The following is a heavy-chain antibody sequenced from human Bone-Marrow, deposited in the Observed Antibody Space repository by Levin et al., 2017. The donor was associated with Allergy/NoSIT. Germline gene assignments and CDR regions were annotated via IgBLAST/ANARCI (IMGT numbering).Heavy chain of an antibody. V-gene: IGHV4-4*02. Sequence: GSLRLSCAVSGGSISSSNWWSWVRQPPGKGLEWIGEIYHSGSTNYNPSLKSRVTISVDKSKNQFSLKLSSVTAADTAVYYCARGGYRARSFDYWGQGTLVTVSS. D-gene: IGHD3-16*02. J-gene: IGHJ4*02. CDR1: GGSISSSNW. CDR3: ARGGYRARSFDY. CDR2: IYHSGST.